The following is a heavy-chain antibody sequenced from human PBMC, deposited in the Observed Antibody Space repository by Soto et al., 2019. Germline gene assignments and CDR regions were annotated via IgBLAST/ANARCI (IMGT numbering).Heavy chain of an antibody. CDR1: GFTFSSYA. D-gene: IGHD6-13*01. Sequence: QVQLVESGGGVVQPGRSLRLSCAASGFTFSSYAMHWVRQAPGKGLEWVAVISYDGSNKYYADSVKGRFTISRDNSKNTVYLQMNSLRAEDTAVYYCAREHRALYSSSWYVGYFDYWCQGTLVTVSS. J-gene: IGHJ4*02. CDR2: ISYDGSNK. CDR3: AREHRALYSSSWYVGYFDY. V-gene: IGHV3-30-3*01.